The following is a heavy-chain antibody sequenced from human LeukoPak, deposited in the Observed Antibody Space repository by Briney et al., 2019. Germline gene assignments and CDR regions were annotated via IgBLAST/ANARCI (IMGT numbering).Heavy chain of an antibody. CDR3: AKSNGYGLIDI. J-gene: IGHJ3*02. CDR2: IYHSGST. V-gene: IGHV4-4*02. D-gene: IGHD3-10*01. Sequence: SETLSLTCAVSGGSISSSNWWSWVRQPPGKGLEWIGEIYHSGSTNYNPSLKSRVTISVDTSKNQFSLKLNSVTAADTAVYYCAKSNGYGLIDIWGQGTMVTVSS. CDR1: GGSISSSNW.